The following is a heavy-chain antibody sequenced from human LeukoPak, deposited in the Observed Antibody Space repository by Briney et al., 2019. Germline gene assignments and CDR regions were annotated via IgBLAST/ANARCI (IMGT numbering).Heavy chain of an antibody. V-gene: IGHV4-59*01. CDR1: GGSISSYY. CDR2: IYYSGST. D-gene: IGHD3-16*01. CDR3: ARDAYVSYYYYGMDA. J-gene: IGHJ6*04. Sequence: SETLSLTCNVSGGSISSYYWSWIRQPPGKGLEWIGYIYYSGSTNYNPSLKSRVTISVDTSKNQFSLKLTSVTAADTAVYYCARDAYVSYYYYGMDAWGKGTTVTVSS.